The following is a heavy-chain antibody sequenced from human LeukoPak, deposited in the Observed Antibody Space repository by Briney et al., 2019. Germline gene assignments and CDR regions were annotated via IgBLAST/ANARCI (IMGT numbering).Heavy chain of an antibody. V-gene: IGHV3-64*01. CDR2: ISQNGGST. D-gene: IGHD3-22*01. J-gene: IGHJ3*02. CDR3: ARERNYYDTGDALDI. Sequence: GGSLRLSCAASGFTFSSYAMHWVRQAPGKGLEEVSTISQNGGSTHYANSVRGRFTISRDNSKNTLYLQMGSLRAEDMGVFYCARERNYYDTGDALDIWGHGTTVTVSS. CDR1: GFTFSSYA.